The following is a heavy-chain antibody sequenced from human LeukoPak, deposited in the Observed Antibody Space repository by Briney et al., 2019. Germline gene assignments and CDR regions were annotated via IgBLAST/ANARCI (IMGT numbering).Heavy chain of an antibody. Sequence: SETLSLTCAVYGGSFSGYYWSWIRQPPGKGLEWIGEINHSGSTNYNPSLKSRVTISVDTSKNQFSLKLSSVTAADTAVYYCARGHVRKFPLDYWGQGTLVTVSS. CDR1: GGSFSGYY. V-gene: IGHV4-34*01. CDR3: ARGHVRKFPLDY. CDR2: INHSGST. J-gene: IGHJ4*02.